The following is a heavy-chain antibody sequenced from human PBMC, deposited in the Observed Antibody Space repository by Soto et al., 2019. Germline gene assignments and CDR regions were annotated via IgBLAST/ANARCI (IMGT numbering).Heavy chain of an antibody. Sequence: QVQLVESGGGVVQPGRSLRLSCAASGFTFSSYGMHWVRQAPGKGLEWVAVISYDGSNKYYADSVKGRFTISRDNSKNTQYLQMNSLRAEDTAVCYCAKDLYGSGSNHSYFDLWGRGTLVIVSS. CDR2: ISYDGSNK. J-gene: IGHJ2*01. V-gene: IGHV3-30*18. CDR3: AKDLYGSGSNHSYFDL. CDR1: GFTFSSYG. D-gene: IGHD3-10*01.